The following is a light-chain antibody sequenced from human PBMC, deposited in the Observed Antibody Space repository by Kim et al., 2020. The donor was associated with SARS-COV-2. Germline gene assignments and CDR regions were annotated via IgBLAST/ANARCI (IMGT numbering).Light chain of an antibody. CDR2: GAS. Sequence: RDPCTISCRAMESVNNNSPRNVAWYQHKAGQAPRRLIYGASTRAPGIPPRCSGSGSGTEFTLTISSLQSEDFAIYYCQQYNNWWTFGQGTKVDIK. V-gene: IGKV3-15*01. CDR1: ESVNNN. CDR3: QQYNNWWT. J-gene: IGKJ1*01.